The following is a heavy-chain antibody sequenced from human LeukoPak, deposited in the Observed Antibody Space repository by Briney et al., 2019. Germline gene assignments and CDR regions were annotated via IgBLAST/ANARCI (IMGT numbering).Heavy chain of an antibody. J-gene: IGHJ4*02. V-gene: IGHV3-7*01. D-gene: IGHD3-16*01. CDR3: ARDSRGVFDY. Sequence: PGGSLRLSCAASGFTSRSYWMSWVRQAPGKGLEWVANIKQDGSEKYYVDSVKGRFTISRDNAKNSLFLQMNSLRAEDTAVYYCARDSRGVFDYWGQGTLVTVSS. CDR2: IKQDGSEK. CDR1: GFTSRSYW.